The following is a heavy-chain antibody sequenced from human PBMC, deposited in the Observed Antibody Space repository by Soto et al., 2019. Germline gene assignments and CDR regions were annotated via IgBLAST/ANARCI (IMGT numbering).Heavy chain of an antibody. CDR1: GFTFSRYL. J-gene: IGHJ4*02. Sequence: PGGSLILSCAASGFTFSRYLMSWARQAPGKGLEWVSGVNWNGGSTGYADSVKGRFTISRDNAKNSLYLQMNSLRAEDTAFYYCVRGASLNFDYWGQGTLVTVSS. CDR3: VRGASLNFDY. CDR2: VNWNGGST. D-gene: IGHD1-26*01. V-gene: IGHV3-20*04.